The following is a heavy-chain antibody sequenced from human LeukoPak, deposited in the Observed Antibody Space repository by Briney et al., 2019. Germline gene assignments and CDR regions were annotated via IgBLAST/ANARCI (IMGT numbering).Heavy chain of an antibody. V-gene: IGHV1-69*13. D-gene: IGHD2-2*02. CDR1: GGTFISYA. J-gene: IGHJ4*02. CDR3: ARHTPTYCSSTSCYTAYYFDY. Sequence: ASVKVSCKASGGTFISYAISWVRQAPGQGLEWMGGIIPIFGTANYAQKFQGRVTITADESTSTAYMELSSLRSEDTAVYYCARHTPTYCSSTSCYTAYYFDYWGQGTLVTVSS. CDR2: IIPIFGTA.